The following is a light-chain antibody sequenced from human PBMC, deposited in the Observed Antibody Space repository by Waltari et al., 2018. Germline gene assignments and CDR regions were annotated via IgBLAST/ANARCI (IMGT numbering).Light chain of an antibody. CDR3: MQGIHRPWT. CDR2: KVS. J-gene: IGKJ1*01. CDR1: QSLVSSDGNTY. V-gene: IGKV2-30*01. Sequence: DVVMTQSPLSLPVTLGQPASISCRSSQSLVSSDGNTYFYWFQQRPGQSPRRLVYKVSNRDSGVPDRFSGSGSGTDFTLRISRVEAEDVGVYYCMQGIHRPWTFGQGTKEEIK.